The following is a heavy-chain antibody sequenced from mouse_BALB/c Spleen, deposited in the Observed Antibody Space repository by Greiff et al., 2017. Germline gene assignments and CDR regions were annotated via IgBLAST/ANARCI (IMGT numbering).Heavy chain of an antibody. Sequence: EVQLQQSGAELVKPGASVKLSCTASGFNIKDTYMHWVKQRPEQGLEWIGRIDPANGNTKYDPKFQGKATITADTSSNTAYLQLSSLTSEDTAFYYCARGPYYRYAGSYYAMDYWGQGTSVTVSS. V-gene: IGHV14-3*02. J-gene: IGHJ4*01. CDR1: GFNIKDTY. CDR3: ARGPYYRYAGSYYAMDY. D-gene: IGHD2-14*01. CDR2: IDPANGNT.